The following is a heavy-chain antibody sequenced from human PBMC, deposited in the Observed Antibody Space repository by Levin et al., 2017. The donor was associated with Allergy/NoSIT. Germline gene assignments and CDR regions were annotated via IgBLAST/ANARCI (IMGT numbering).Heavy chain of an antibody. V-gene: IGHV3-33*01. CDR2: IWYDGSNK. CDR1: GFTFSNFG. CDR3: ARDRYSAVASIDWTHPLDY. D-gene: IGHD6-19*01. J-gene: IGHJ4*02. Sequence: RAGGSLRLSCAASGFTFSNFGIHWVRQAPGKGLEWVSAIWYDGSNKYYRDSVKGRFTISRDNSKNTLYLQMDSLRVEDTAVYYCARDRYSAVASIDWTHPLDYWGQGTLVTVSS.